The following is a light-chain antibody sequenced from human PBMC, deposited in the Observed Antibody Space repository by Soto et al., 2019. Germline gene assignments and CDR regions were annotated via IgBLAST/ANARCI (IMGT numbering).Light chain of an antibody. Sequence: DIQMTQSPSTLSASVGDRFTITCRASQSISSWLAWYQQNPGKAPKLLIYDASRLESGVPSRFSGCGSGTEFTLTISSLQPDDFATYSCQHYNSYSYTFGQGTKLEIK. CDR1: QSISSW. V-gene: IGKV1-5*01. J-gene: IGKJ2*01. CDR2: DAS. CDR3: QHYNSYSYT.